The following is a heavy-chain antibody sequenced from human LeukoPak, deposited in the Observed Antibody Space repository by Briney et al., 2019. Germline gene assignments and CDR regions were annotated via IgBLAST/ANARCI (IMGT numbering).Heavy chain of an antibody. D-gene: IGHD6-19*01. V-gene: IGHV3-23*01. J-gene: IGHJ4*02. CDR1: GFTFSSYA. CDR3: AKPYSSGWGYFDY. Sequence: AGGSLRLSCAASGFTFSSYAMSWVRQAPGKGLEWVSAISGSGGSTYYADSVKGRFTISRDNSKNTLYLQMNSLRAEDTAVYYCAKPYSSGWGYFDYWGQGTLVTVSS. CDR2: ISGSGGST.